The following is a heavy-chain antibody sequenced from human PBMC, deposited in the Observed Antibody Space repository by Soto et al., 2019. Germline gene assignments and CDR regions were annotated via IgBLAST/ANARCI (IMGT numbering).Heavy chain of an antibody. CDR2: INHSGST. CDR3: ARGPVPKRRVYCSSTSCRKGFDP. CDR1: GGSFSGYY. V-gene: IGHV4-34*01. J-gene: IGHJ5*02. D-gene: IGHD2-2*01. Sequence: SETLSLTCAVYGGSFSGYYWSWIRQPPGKGLEWIGEINHSGSTNHNPSLKSRVTISVDTSKNQFSLKLSSVTAADTAVYYCARGPVPKRRVYCSSTSCRKGFDPWGQGTLVTVSS.